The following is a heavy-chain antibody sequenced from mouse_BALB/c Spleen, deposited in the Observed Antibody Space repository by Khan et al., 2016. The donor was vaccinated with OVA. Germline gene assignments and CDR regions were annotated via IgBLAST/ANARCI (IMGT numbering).Heavy chain of an antibody. CDR2: IWSGGST. J-gene: IGHJ3*01. D-gene: IGHD2-13*01. CDR3: AGGGLPFAY. Sequence: QVRLQQSGPGLVQPSQSLSITCTVSGFSLSNYGVHWVRQSPGKGLEWLGVIWSGGSTDFNAAFISRLSINKDNSKSQVFFKMNSLQTNDSAIYXCAGGGLPFAYWGQGTLVTVSA. V-gene: IGHV2-2*02. CDR1: GFSLSNYG.